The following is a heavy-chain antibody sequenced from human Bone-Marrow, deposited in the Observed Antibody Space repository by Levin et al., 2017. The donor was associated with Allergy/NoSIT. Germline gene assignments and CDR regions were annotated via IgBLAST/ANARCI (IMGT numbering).Heavy chain of an antibody. J-gene: IGHJ4*02. Sequence: GGSLRLSCAASGFVFSSYTMHWVRQAPGKGLEWVSYISSSGSPIYYADSVKGRFTISRDNAKNSLYLQMNSLRAEDTAVYYCARVFRGPYWGQGTLVTVSS. CDR2: ISSSGSPI. CDR1: GFVFSSYT. D-gene: IGHD3-10*01. CDR3: ARVFRGPY. V-gene: IGHV3-48*04.